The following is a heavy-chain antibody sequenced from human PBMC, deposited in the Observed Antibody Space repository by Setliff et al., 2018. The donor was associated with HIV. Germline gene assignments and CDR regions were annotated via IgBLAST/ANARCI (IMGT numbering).Heavy chain of an antibody. V-gene: IGHV3-30*04. CDR3: ARARAFYYDNRADNWFDP. J-gene: IGHJ5*02. CDR2: ISYDGSTI. Sequence: GGSLRLSCAASGFTFSGYAMHWVRQAPGKGLEWVAVISYDGSTIYYADSVKGRFTVSRDNAKNSLYLQMNNLRAEDTAVYYCARARAFYYDNRADNWFDPWGQGTLVTVSS. CDR1: GFTFSGYA. D-gene: IGHD3-22*01.